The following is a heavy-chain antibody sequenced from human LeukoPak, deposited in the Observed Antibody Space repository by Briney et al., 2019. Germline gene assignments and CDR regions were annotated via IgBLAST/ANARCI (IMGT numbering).Heavy chain of an antibody. D-gene: IGHD3-22*01. J-gene: IGHJ3*02. CDR3: ARSVRVKGDAFDI. CDR2: INHSGST. CDR1: GGSFSGYY. V-gene: IGHV4-34*01. Sequence: SETLSLTCAVYGGSFSGYYWSWIRQPPGKGLEWIGEINHSGSTNYNPSLKSRVTISVDTSKNQFSLKLSSVTAADTAVYYCARSVRVKGDAFDIWGQGTMVTVSS.